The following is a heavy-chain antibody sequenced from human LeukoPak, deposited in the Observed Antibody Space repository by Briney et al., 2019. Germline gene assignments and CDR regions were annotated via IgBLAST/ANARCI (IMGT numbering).Heavy chain of an antibody. D-gene: IGHD2-15*01. V-gene: IGHV1-2*02. CDR3: ARYPVEAARVVAFDI. CDR1: GYTFTGYY. CDR2: INPNSGGT. Sequence: APVKPSCTASGYTFTGYYIHWMRQAPGQGLEWMAWINPNSGGTHYAQKLQGRVTMTRDTSISAAYMELSRLRSDDTAVYYCARYPVEAARVVAFDIWGQKTVVPV. J-gene: IGHJ3*02.